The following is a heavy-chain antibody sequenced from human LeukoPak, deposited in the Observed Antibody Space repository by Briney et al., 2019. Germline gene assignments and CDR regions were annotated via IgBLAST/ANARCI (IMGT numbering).Heavy chain of an antibody. V-gene: IGHV4-4*02. J-gene: IGHJ4*02. CDR3: ARVGGGYSVDY. CDR1: GGSISSSNW. D-gene: IGHD3-16*01. CDR2: IYHSGST. Sequence: SGTLSLTCAVSGGSISSSNWWSWVRQPPGKGLEWIGEIYHSGSTNYNPSLKSRVTISVDTSKNQFSLRLSSVTAADTAVYYCARVGGGYSVDYWGQGTLVTVSS.